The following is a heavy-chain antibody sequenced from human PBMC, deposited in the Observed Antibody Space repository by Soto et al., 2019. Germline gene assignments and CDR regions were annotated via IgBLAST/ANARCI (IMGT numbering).Heavy chain of an antibody. CDR1: GFTFNTFT. CDR3: AREDGIVGSSSAFDH. CDR2: INGRSNYI. J-gene: IGHJ4*02. V-gene: IGHV3-21*01. Sequence: EVQLVESGGGLVKPGGCLNLSCVVSGFTFNTFTMSWVRQAPGKGLEWVSSINGRSNYIYYADSVKGRFTISRDNAKNSLYLQMNILRAEDTAVYFCAREDGIVGSSSAFDHWGQGTLVTVSS. D-gene: IGHD1-26*01.